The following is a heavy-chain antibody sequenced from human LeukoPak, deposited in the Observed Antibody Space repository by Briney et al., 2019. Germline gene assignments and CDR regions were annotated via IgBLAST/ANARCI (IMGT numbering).Heavy chain of an antibody. CDR1: GFTFSSYA. Sequence: QTGGSLRLSCAASGFTFSSYAMSWVRQAPGKGLEWVSAISGSGGSTYYADSVKGRFTISRDNSKNTLYLQMNSLRAEDTAVYYCAKFDALTDSSGYLYYFDYWGQGTLVTVSS. D-gene: IGHD3-22*01. V-gene: IGHV3-23*01. J-gene: IGHJ4*02. CDR2: ISGSGGST. CDR3: AKFDALTDSSGYLYYFDY.